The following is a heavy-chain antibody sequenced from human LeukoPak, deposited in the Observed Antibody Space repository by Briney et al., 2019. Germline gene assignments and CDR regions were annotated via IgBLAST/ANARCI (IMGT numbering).Heavy chain of an antibody. CDR3: ARENGYYYYGMDV. CDR2: INHSGST. Sequence: SETLSLTCAVYGGSLSGYYWSWIRQPPGKGLEWIGEINHSGSTNYNPSLKSRVTISVDTSKNQFSLKLSSVTAADTAVYYCARENGYYYYGMDVWGQGTTVTVSS. V-gene: IGHV4-34*01. D-gene: IGHD1-1*01. J-gene: IGHJ6*02. CDR1: GGSLSGYY.